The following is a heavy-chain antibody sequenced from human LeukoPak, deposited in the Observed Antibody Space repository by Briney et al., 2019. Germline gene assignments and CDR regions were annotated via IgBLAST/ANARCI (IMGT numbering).Heavy chain of an antibody. CDR1: GFTFISYW. V-gene: IGHV3-7*01. CDR2: IKQDGSEK. CDR3: ARADSSIAARLSRSSIFNYYYYMDV. Sequence: GGSLRLSCAASGFTFISYWMSWVRQAPGKGLEWVANIKQDGSEKYYVDSVKGRFTISRDDAKNSLYLQMNSLRAEDTAVYYCARADSSIAARLSRSSIFNYYYYMDVWGKGTTVTVSS. D-gene: IGHD6-6*01. J-gene: IGHJ6*03.